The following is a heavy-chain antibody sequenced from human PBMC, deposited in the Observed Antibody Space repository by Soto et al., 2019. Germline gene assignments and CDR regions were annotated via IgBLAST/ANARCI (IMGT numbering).Heavy chain of an antibody. CDR1: GVPISTDDYY. Sequence: SETLSLTCTVSGVPISTDDYYWTWIRQRPGKGLEWIGYIHDSGNTYYNPSLKSRVTISLDTSKNQFSLKVTSMTAADTAVYFCARARGGDSGDYASLFDRWGQGNLVTVSS. CDR3: ARARGGDSGDYASLFDR. J-gene: IGHJ5*02. CDR2: IHDSGNT. D-gene: IGHD4-17*01. V-gene: IGHV4-30-4*01.